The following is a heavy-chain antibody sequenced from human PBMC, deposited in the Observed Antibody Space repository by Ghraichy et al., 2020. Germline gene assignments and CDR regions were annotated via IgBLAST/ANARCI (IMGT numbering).Heavy chain of an antibody. CDR2: IIPIFGTA. CDR3: ARGLRFLDPLDV. V-gene: IGHV1-69*13. D-gene: IGHD3-3*01. CDR1: GGTFSSYA. J-gene: IGHJ6*02. Sequence: SVKVSCKASGGTFSSYAISWVRQAPGQGLEWMGGIIPIFGTANYAQKFQGRVTITADESTSTAYMELSSLRSEDTAVYYCARGLRFLDPLDVWGQGTTVTVSS.